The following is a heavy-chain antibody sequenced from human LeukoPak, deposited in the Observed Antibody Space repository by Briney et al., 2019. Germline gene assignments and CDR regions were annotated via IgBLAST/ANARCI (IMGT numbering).Heavy chain of an antibody. J-gene: IGHJ4*02. CDR2: IIPIFGTA. V-gene: IGHV1-69*13. CDR3: ARVAAAAGTVDY. D-gene: IGHD6-13*01. Sequence: SVKVSCKASGGTFSSYAISWVRQAPGQGLEWMGGIIPIFGTANYAQKFQGRVTITADESTSTAYMELSSLRSEDTAVYYCARVAAAAGTVDYWGQGTLVTVSS. CDR1: GGTFSSYA.